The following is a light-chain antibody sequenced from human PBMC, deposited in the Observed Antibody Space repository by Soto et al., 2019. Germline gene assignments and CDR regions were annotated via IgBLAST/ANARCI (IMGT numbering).Light chain of an antibody. V-gene: IGKV3-20*01. CDR1: QSFNSIY. J-gene: IGKJ1*01. CDR3: QQYGSSPRP. CDR2: GAS. Sequence: IVWTQYQGNLSLSPGERATLSCRASQSFNSIYLAWYQQKPGQTPRLLIYGASSRATGIPDRFSGSGSGTDFTLTISRLEPEDFAVYYCQQYGSSPRPFGQGSKVDIK.